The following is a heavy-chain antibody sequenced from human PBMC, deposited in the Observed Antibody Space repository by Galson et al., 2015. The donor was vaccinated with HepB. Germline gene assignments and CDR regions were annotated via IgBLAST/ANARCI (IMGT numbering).Heavy chain of an antibody. CDR3: ARVGGEPVLDFGY. J-gene: IGHJ4*02. Sequence: SVKVSCKASGYTLTTYGMNWVRQAPGQGLEWMGWINTNSGNPTYAQGFTGRFVFSLDTSVSTSYLQISSLKAEDTAVYYCARVGGEPVLDFGYWGQGTLVTVSS. D-gene: IGHD1-26*01. V-gene: IGHV7-4-1*02. CDR1: GYTLTTYG. CDR2: INTNSGNP.